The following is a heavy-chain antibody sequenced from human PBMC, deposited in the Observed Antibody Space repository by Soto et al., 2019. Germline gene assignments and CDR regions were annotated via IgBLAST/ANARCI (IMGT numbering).Heavy chain of an antibody. Sequence: GGSLRLSCAASGFTFSSYSMNWVRQAPGKGLEWVSSISSSSSYIYYADPVKGRFTISRDNAKNTLYLQMNSLRDEDTAVYYCAKQTWDYFSSRFENWGQGALVAVSS. J-gene: IGHJ4*02. CDR3: AKQTWDYFSSRFEN. D-gene: IGHD3-3*01. CDR1: GFTFSSYS. V-gene: IGHV3-21*01. CDR2: ISSSSSYI.